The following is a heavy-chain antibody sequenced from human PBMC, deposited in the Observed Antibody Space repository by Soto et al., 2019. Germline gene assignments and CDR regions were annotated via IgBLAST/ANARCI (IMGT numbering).Heavy chain of an antibody. V-gene: IGHV3-21*01. CDR2: ISSSSSYI. D-gene: IGHD4-17*01. CDR1: GFTFSSYS. J-gene: IGHJ3*02. Sequence: EVQLVESGGGLVKPGESLRFSCAASGFTFSSYSMNWVRQAPGKGLEWVSSISSSSSYIYYADSVKGRFTISRDNAKNSLFLQMNILRAEDTAVYYCARSGDIYGDYLLDAFDIWGQGTMVTVSS. CDR3: ARSGDIYGDYLLDAFDI.